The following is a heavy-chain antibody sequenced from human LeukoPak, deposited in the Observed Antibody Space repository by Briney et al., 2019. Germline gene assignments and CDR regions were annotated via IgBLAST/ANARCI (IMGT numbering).Heavy chain of an antibody. CDR3: AKEDRRGRHFDY. D-gene: IGHD3-16*01. CDR1: GFTFEDYA. Sequence: PGGSLRLSCAASGFTFEDYAMHWVRDAPGEGLEWGSGISWNSGGIVYADSVKGRFTIYRDNAKNSLYLQMNSLRAYDTALYYWAKEDRRGRHFDYWGQGTPVTVSS. V-gene: IGHV3-9*01. J-gene: IGHJ4*02. CDR2: ISWNSGGI.